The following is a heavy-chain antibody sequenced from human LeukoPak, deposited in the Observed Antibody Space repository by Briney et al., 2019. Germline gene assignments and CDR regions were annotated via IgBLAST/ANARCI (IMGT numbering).Heavy chain of an antibody. D-gene: IGHD6-6*01. Sequence: GESLKISCKGGGDNFNNYWIVWVRQVPGKGLEWMGVIYLDDSETKYSPSFQGQVTISADKSISTAYLQWSSLKASDTAMYYCARSEYSSSMDVWGKGTTVTVSS. CDR1: GDNFNNYW. CDR2: IYLDDSET. J-gene: IGHJ6*04. V-gene: IGHV5-51*01. CDR3: ARSEYSSSMDV.